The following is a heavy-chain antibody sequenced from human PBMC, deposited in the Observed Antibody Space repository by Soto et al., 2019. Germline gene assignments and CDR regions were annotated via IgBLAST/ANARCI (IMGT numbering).Heavy chain of an antibody. CDR2: INAGNGNT. J-gene: IGHJ4*02. Sequence: GASVKVSCKASGYTFTGYAMHWVRQAPGQRLEWMGWINAGNGNTKYSQKFQGRVTITRDTSASTAYMELSSLRSEDTAVYYCARAVAVAADFDYWGQGTLGTV. CDR1: GYTFTGYA. CDR3: ARAVAVAADFDY. D-gene: IGHD6-19*01. V-gene: IGHV1-3*01.